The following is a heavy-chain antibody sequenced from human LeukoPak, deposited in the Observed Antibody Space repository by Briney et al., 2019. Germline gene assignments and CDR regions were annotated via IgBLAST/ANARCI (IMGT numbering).Heavy chain of an antibody. CDR3: ARGLTSLYCSSTSCYAPPPRFDP. CDR1: GGSFSGYY. J-gene: IGHJ5*02. Sequence: NPSETLSLTCAVYGGSFSGYYWSWIRQPPGKGLEWIGYIYYSGSTNYNPSLKSRVTISVDTSKNQFSLKLSSVTAADTAVYYCARGLTSLYCSSTSCYAPPPRFDPWGQGTLVTVSS. V-gene: IGHV4-59*01. CDR2: IYYSGST. D-gene: IGHD2-2*01.